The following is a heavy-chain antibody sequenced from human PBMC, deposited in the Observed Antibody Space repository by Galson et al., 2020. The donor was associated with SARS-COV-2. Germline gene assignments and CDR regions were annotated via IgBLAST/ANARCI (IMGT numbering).Heavy chain of an antibody. D-gene: IGHD6-19*01. CDR2: ISWNSGSR. J-gene: IGHJ3*02. V-gene: IGHV3-9*01. CDR1: GFTFDGAA. Sequence: GGSLRLSCAASGFTFDGAAMHWVRQGPGKGLEWVSGISWNSGSRGYADSVKGRFTISRDNARNSLNLQMNSLTTEDTALYFCVKVRNSRGWYQVGAFDIWGPGTMVIVS. CDR3: VKVRNSRGWYQVGAFDI.